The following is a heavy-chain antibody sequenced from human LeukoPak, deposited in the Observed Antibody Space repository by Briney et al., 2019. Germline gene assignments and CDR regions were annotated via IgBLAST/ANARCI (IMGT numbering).Heavy chain of an antibody. V-gene: IGHV3-7*01. Sequence: GGSLRLSCAASGFTFSSYWMSWVRQAPGKGLEWVANIRKDGGEKYYVDSVKGRFTISRDNAKNSLYLQMNSLRAEDTAVYYCARVGDYHYYYYYMDVWGRGTTVTVSS. CDR1: GFTFSSYW. CDR3: ARVGDYHYYYYYMDV. J-gene: IGHJ6*03. D-gene: IGHD3-10*01. CDR2: IRKDGGEK.